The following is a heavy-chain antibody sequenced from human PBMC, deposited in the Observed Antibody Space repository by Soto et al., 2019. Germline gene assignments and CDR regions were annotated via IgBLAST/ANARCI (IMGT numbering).Heavy chain of an antibody. CDR3: ARAAWYSSSWYGGGVDY. J-gene: IGHJ4*02. V-gene: IGHV1-69*02. Sequence: QVPLVQSGAEVKKPGSSVKVSCKASGGTFSSYTISWVRQAPGQGLEWMGRIIPILGIANYAQKFQGRVTITADKSTSTAYMELSSLRSEDTAVYYCARAAWYSSSWYGGGVDYWGQGTLVTVSS. CDR1: GGTFSSYT. D-gene: IGHD6-13*01. CDR2: IIPILGIA.